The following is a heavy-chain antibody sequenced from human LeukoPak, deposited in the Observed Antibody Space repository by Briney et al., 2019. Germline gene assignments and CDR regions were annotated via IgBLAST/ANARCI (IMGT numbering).Heavy chain of an antibody. CDR3: AKLAAAGTRSPNWFDP. D-gene: IGHD6-13*01. J-gene: IGHJ5*02. V-gene: IGHV3-30*02. Sequence: GGSLRLSCAASGFPFSSYGMHWVRQAPGKGLEWVAFIRYDGSNKYYADSVKGRFTISRDNSKNTLYLQMNSLRAEDTAVYYCAKLAAAGTRSPNWFDPWGQGTLVTVSS. CDR1: GFPFSSYG. CDR2: IRYDGSNK.